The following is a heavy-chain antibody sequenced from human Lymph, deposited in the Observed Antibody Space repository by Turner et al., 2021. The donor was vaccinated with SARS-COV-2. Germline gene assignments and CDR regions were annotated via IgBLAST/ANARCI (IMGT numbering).Heavy chain of an antibody. CDR3: ARDSSGSGTLDY. J-gene: IGHJ4*02. V-gene: IGHV3-30-3*01. D-gene: IGHD3-10*01. Sequence: QVQLVESGGGVVQPGRSRRLSWAASGFTFNNYPMQWVRQDPGKGLEWVAVISYDGSNKYYADSVKGRFTISRDNSKNTLYLQMNSLRAEDTAVYYCARDSSGSGTLDYWGQGTLVTVSS. CDR1: GFTFNNYP. CDR2: ISYDGSNK.